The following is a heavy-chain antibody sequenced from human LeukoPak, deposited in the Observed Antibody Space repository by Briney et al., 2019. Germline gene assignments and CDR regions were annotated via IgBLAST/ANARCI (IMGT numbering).Heavy chain of an antibody. CDR3: AKGRGTTVTAAANY. V-gene: IGHV3-23*01. CDR2: ISGNSAAT. D-gene: IGHD4-17*01. CDR1: EFIFSNYA. Sequence: GGSLRLSCAASEFIFSNYAMSWVRQAPGTGLEWVSTISGNSAATYYADSVKGRFTISRDNSKNTLFLQFNSLRADDTAVYYCAKGRGTTVTAAANYWGQGTLVTVSS. J-gene: IGHJ4*02.